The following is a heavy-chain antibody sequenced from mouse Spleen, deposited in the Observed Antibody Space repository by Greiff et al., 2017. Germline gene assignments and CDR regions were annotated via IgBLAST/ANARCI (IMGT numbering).Heavy chain of an antibody. CDR2: IDPETGGT. Sequence: QVHVKQSGAELVRPGASVTLSCKASGYTFTDYEMHWVKQTPVHGLEWIGAIDPETGGTAYNQKFKGKAILTADKSSSTAYMELRSLTSEDSAVYYCTRSGVRRDWYFDVWGAGTTVTVSS. CDR1: GYTFTDYE. CDR3: TRSGVRRDWYFDV. V-gene: IGHV1-15*01. D-gene: IGHD2-14*01. J-gene: IGHJ1*01.